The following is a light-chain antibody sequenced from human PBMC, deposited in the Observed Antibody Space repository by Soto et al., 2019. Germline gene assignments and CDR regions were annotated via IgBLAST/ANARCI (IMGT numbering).Light chain of an antibody. Sequence: DIQVTQSPSTLSAAVGDRVTITCRASQSISIWLAWYQHKPGKAPRLLIYKASTLESGVPSRFTGSGSETEFTLTISSLQPDDFATYYCQQYNTDPWTFGQGTKVEI. CDR2: KAS. CDR3: QQYNTDPWT. V-gene: IGKV1-5*03. CDR1: QSISIW. J-gene: IGKJ1*01.